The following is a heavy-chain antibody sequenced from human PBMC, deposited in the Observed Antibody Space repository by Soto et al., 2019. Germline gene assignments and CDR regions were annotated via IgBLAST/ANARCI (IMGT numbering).Heavy chain of an antibody. J-gene: IGHJ4*02. CDR2: ISYDGGNK. Sequence: GGSLRLSCAASGFTFTSYGMHWVRQAPGKGLEWVSLISYDGGNKYYADSVKGRFTISRDNSKNTLYLQMNSLRAEDTAVYYCARGLLFYYDSSGRGNYFECWGQGTPVTVSS. D-gene: IGHD3-22*01. CDR1: GFTFTSYG. CDR3: ARGLLFYYDSSGRGNYFEC. V-gene: IGHV3-33*01.